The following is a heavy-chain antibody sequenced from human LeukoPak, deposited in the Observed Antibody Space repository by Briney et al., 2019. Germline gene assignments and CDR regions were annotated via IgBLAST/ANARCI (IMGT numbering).Heavy chain of an antibody. Sequence: GASVKVSCKASGYTFTGYYMHWVRQAPGQGLEWMGWINPNSGGTNYAQKFQGRVTMTRDTSISTAYMELSRLRSDDTAVYYCARAYDVVPADYYFDYWGQGTLVTVSS. CDR1: GYTFTGYY. D-gene: IGHD2-2*01. CDR2: INPNSGGT. CDR3: ARAYDVVPADYYFDY. V-gene: IGHV1-2*02. J-gene: IGHJ4*02.